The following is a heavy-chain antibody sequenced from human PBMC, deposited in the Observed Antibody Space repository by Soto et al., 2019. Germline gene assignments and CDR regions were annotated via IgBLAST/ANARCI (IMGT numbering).Heavy chain of an antibody. Sequence: GGSLRLSCAASGFTFSSYAMSWDRQAPGKGLEWVSAISGSGGSAYYADSVKGRFTISRDNSKNTLYLQMNSLRAEDTAVYYCAKLDRGVVTPGDAFDIWGQGTMVTVSS. CDR2: ISGSGGSA. CDR3: AKLDRGVVTPGDAFDI. D-gene: IGHD2-21*02. J-gene: IGHJ3*02. CDR1: GFTFSSYA. V-gene: IGHV3-23*01.